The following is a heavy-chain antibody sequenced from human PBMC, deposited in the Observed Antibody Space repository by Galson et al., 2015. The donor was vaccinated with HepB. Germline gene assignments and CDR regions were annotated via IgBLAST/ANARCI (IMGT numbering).Heavy chain of an antibody. V-gene: IGHV4-34*01. D-gene: IGHD2-15*01. CDR2: IYYSGST. Sequence: ETLSLTCAVYGGSFSGYYWSWIRQPPGKGLEWIGSIYYSGSTYYNPSLKSRVTISVDTSKNQFSLKLSSVTAADPAVYYCARAPPACSGGSCYPQGDWFDPWGQGTLVTVSS. CDR3: ARAPPACSGGSCYPQGDWFDP. J-gene: IGHJ5*02. CDR1: GGSFSGYY.